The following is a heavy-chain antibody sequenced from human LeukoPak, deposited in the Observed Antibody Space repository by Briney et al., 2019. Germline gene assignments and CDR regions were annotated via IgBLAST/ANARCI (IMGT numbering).Heavy chain of an antibody. J-gene: IGHJ4*02. CDR3: GRVANTGDF. Sequence: GGSLRLSCAPSGFAFSDHYMTWIRQAPGKGLEWVSYIDGRGSSIYYADSVKGRFAISRDNTNNSLYLQMNSLRVEDTAIYYCGRVANTGDFWGQGTLVTVSS. CDR1: GFAFSDHY. V-gene: IGHV3-11*04. CDR2: IDGRGSSI.